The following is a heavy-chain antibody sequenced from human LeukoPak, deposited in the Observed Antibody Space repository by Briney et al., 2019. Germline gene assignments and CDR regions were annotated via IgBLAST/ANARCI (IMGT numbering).Heavy chain of an antibody. CDR2: ISGSGGST. Sequence: GGSLRLSCAASAFTFRIYAMSWVRQAPGKGLEWVSAISGSGGSTYYADSVKGRFTISRDNSKNTLYLQMNSLRAEDTAVYYCANQDPGGPFDYWGQGTLVTVSS. CDR3: ANQDPGGPFDY. J-gene: IGHJ4*02. CDR1: AFTFRIYA. V-gene: IGHV3-23*01. D-gene: IGHD6-25*01.